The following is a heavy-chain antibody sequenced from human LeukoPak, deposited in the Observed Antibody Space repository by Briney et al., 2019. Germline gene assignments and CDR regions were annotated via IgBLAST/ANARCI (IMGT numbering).Heavy chain of an antibody. CDR3: AKVETSGGANCYALDY. J-gene: IGHJ4*02. Sequence: GGSLRLSCAASGFTFSSYAMTWVRQAPDRGLEWVSAISGSDGSTYYADSVKGRFTISRDDSQNTLYLQMNSLSAEDTAVYYCAKVETSGGANCYALDYWGQGTLVTVSS. CDR2: ISGSDGST. CDR1: GFTFSSYA. D-gene: IGHD2-2*01. V-gene: IGHV3-23*01.